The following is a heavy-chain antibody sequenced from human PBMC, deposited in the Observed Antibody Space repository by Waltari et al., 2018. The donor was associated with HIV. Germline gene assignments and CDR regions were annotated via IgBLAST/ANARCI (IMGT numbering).Heavy chain of an antibody. V-gene: IGHV4-38-2*02. CDR2: SSHSGTT. Sequence: QVQLQESGPGLVKPSETLSLTCSVSDYSIPSGYYWGWIRQSPGRGLEWIGSSSHSGTTVYSPSLKSRVTLFRDTSKNQFFLKLTSATAEDTAVYYCASTYYDLLEGWYFDFWGQGRLVTVSS. CDR3: ASTYYDLLEGWYFDF. CDR1: DYSIPSGYY. D-gene: IGHD3-3*01. J-gene: IGHJ4*02.